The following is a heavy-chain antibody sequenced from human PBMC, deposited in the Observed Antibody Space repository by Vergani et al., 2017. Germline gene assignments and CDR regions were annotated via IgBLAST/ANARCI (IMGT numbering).Heavy chain of an antibody. CDR3: ARDRSGHAFDI. J-gene: IGHJ3*02. V-gene: IGHV1-69*09. Sequence: QVQLVQSGAEVKKPGASVKVSCKASGGTFSSYAISWVRQAPGQGLEWMGRIIPILGIANYAQKFQGRVTITADKSTSTAYMELSSLRSEDTAVYYCARDRSGHAFDIWGQGTMVTVSS. CDR2: IIPILGIA. D-gene: IGHD3-3*01. CDR1: GGTFSSYA.